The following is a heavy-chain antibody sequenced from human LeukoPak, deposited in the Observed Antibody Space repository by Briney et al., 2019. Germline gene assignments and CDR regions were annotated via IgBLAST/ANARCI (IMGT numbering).Heavy chain of an antibody. CDR1: GGSFSGYY. CDR2: INHSGST. CDR3: ASRSGYYDSSGYYSVRDY. J-gene: IGHJ4*02. Sequence: SETLSLTCAVYGGSFSGYYWSWIRQPPGKGLEWIGEINHSGSTNYNPSLKSRVTISVDTSKNQFSLKLSSVTAADMAVYYCASRSGYYDSSGYYSVRDYWGQGTLVTVSS. V-gene: IGHV4-34*01. D-gene: IGHD3-22*01.